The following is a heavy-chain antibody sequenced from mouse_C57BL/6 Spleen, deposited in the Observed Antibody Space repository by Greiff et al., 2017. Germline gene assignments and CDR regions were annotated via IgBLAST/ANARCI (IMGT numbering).Heavy chain of an antibody. CDR1: GYTFTSYT. CDR2: INPSSGYT. V-gene: IGHV1-4*01. CDR3: ARYGSSYDWYFEV. D-gene: IGHD1-1*01. J-gene: IGHJ1*03. Sequence: VQLQQSGAELARPGASVKMSCKASGYTFTSYTMHWVKQRPGQGLEWIGYINPSSGYTKYNQKFKDTATLTADKSSSTAYMQLSSLTSEDSAVYYCARYGSSYDWYFEVWGTGTTFTVAS.